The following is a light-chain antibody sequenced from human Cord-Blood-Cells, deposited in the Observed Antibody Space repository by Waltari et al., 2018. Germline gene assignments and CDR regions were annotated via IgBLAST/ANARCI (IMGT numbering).Light chain of an antibody. CDR3: QQYGSSPLT. CDR1: QSVSSSY. Sequence: EIVLTQSPGTLSLSQGERATLSCRASQSVSSSYLACYQQKPGQAPRLRIYGASSRATGIPDRFSGSGSGTDFNLTISRLEPEDFAVYYCQQYGSSPLTFGGGTKVEIK. J-gene: IGKJ4*01. V-gene: IGKV3-20*01. CDR2: GAS.